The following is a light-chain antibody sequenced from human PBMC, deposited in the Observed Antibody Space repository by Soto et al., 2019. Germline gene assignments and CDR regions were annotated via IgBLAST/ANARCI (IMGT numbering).Light chain of an antibody. J-gene: IGKJ5*01. Sequence: EIVLTQSPATLSLSPGDRATLSCRASQSVSTYLAWYQQKPGQAPRLLIYDASSRATGIPASFSGSGSGTDFTLTISSLEPEDLAVYYCQQRSNWPITFGQGTRLEIK. CDR3: QQRSNWPIT. CDR1: QSVSTY. CDR2: DAS. V-gene: IGKV3-11*01.